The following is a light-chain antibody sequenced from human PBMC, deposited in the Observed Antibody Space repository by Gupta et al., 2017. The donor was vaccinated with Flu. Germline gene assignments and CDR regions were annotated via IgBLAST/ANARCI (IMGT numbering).Light chain of an antibody. CDR1: QGISSY. V-gene: IGKV1-8*01. Sequence: AIRMTQSPSSFSASTGDRVTITCRASQGISSYLAWYQQKPGKAPKLLIYAASTLQSGVPSRFSGSGSGTDFTLTISCLQSEDFATYYCQQYYSSLLTFGQGTRLEIK. J-gene: IGKJ5*01. CDR2: AAS. CDR3: QQYYSSLLT.